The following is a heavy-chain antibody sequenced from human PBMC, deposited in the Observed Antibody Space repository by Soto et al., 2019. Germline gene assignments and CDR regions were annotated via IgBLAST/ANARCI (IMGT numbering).Heavy chain of an antibody. CDR2: ISWNSAKI. D-gene: IGHD2-21*01. CDR3: AKGENAMDV. V-gene: IGHV3-9*01. CDR1: GFTFDDHA. J-gene: IGHJ6*02. Sequence: PGGSLRLSCAASGFTFDDHAMHWVRQAPGKGLEWVSGISWNSAKIGYADSVKGRFTISRDNARNSLFLQMNNLRGDDTALYYCAKGENAMDVWGQGTTVTVSS.